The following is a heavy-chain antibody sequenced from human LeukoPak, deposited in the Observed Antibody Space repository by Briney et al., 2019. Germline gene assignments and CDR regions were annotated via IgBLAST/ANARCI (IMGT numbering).Heavy chain of an antibody. J-gene: IGHJ4*02. Sequence: GSSVKVSCKASGGTFSSYAISWVRQAPGQGLEWMGRIIPILGIANYAQKFQGRVTMTTDTSTSTAYMELRSLRSDDTAVYYCARDETRHYGYYYGSGSYSAYWGQGTLVTVSS. V-gene: IGHV1-69*04. CDR1: GGTFSSYA. CDR2: IIPILGIA. CDR3: ARDETRHYGYYYGSGSYSAY. D-gene: IGHD3-10*01.